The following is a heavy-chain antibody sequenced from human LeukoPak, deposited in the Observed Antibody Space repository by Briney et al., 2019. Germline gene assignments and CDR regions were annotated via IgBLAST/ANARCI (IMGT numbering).Heavy chain of an antibody. Sequence: PGGSLRLSCAVSGFTVSRNYMSWVRQAPGKGLEWVSVIYSGGSTDYADSVKGRFTISRDNSKNTVYLRMNSLRPEDTAMYYCAREGGYVFDYWGQGTLVTVSS. CDR3: AREGGYVFDY. D-gene: IGHD5-12*01. CDR1: GFTVSRNY. J-gene: IGHJ4*02. V-gene: IGHV3-53*01. CDR2: IYSGGST.